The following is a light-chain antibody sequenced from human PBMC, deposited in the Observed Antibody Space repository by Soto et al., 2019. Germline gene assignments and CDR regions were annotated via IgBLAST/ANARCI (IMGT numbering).Light chain of an antibody. CDR2: GAS. V-gene: IGKV1-5*01. CDR1: QSVSTR. J-gene: IGKJ1*01. CDR3: QQYDDFWT. Sequence: DIQMTQSPSTLSASVGDRVTLTCRASQSVSTRLAWYQQKPGQAPELLIHGASTLETGVPARFSGSGSGTEFTLTISSLQPDDFAIYYCQQYDDFWTFGQGTKVDIK.